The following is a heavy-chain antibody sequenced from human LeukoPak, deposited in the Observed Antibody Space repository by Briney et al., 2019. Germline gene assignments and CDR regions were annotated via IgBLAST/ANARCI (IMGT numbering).Heavy chain of an antibody. J-gene: IGHJ4*02. V-gene: IGHV4-59*01. D-gene: IGHD1-26*01. CDR1: GDSISSYY. Sequence: SETLSLTCTVSGDSISSYYWSWIRQPTGKGLEWIGYVYYTGSTDYNPSLWSRVTISVDASKSQFSLTLSSVTAADTAVYYCVRDGVGAPPFDYWGQGTLVTVSS. CDR3: VRDGVGAPPFDY. CDR2: VYYTGST.